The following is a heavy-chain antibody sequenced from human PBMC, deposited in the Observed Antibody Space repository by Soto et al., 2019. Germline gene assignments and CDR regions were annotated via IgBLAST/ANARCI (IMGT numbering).Heavy chain of an antibody. V-gene: IGHV4-59*01. D-gene: IGHD3-10*01. CDR3: ARRVKSGSGRRPAYYFDY. Sequence: SETLSLTGNVSGDTISSYYWSWIRQPPGKGLEWIGYMSYSGSTNYNPSLKSRVTISLDTSKNQFSLKLSSVTAADTAVYYCARRVKSGSGRRPAYYFDYWGQGSLVTVSS. CDR2: MSYSGST. CDR1: GDTISSYY. J-gene: IGHJ4*02.